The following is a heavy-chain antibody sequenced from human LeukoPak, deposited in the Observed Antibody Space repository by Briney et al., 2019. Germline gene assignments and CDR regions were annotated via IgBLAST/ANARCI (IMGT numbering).Heavy chain of an antibody. V-gene: IGHV3-7*01. CDR3: ARPNYYYDSSGYWPPWAFDY. D-gene: IGHD3-22*01. CDR2: INQDGSEK. CDR1: GFTFSTYW. J-gene: IGHJ4*02. Sequence: GGSLRLSCAASGFTFSTYWMTWVRQAPGKGLEWVANINQDGSEKYYVDSVKGRFTISRDNAKNSLYLQMNSLRAEDTAVYYCARPNYYYDSSGYWPPWAFDYWGQGPLVSVSS.